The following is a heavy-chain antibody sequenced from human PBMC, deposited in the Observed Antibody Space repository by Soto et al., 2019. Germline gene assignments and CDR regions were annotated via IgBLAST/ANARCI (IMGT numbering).Heavy chain of an antibody. V-gene: IGHV1-46*01. Sequence: QVQLVQSGAEVKKPGASVKVSCKASGYTFTNYYMHWVRLAPGQGLEWMGIMNPSAGDTIYAQKFQGRVTVTRDTSKSTVYMELSSLRSEDTAVYYCARGLQHWGQGTLVTVSS. CDR2: MNPSAGDT. CDR3: ARGLQH. CDR1: GYTFTNYY. J-gene: IGHJ1*01.